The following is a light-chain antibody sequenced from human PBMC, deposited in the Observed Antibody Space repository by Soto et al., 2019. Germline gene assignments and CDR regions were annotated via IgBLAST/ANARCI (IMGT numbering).Light chain of an antibody. CDR1: QDVRGA. J-gene: IGKJ5*01. V-gene: IGKV1-13*02. CDR3: QHFNSYPIT. Sequence: AIQLTQSPSSLSASVGDRVTITCRASQDVRGALAWYQQKPGKAPKILIYDVSVLESGVPTRFSGSGSGTDFTLTITSLQPVDFSTYYCQHFNSYPITFGQGTRLEIK. CDR2: DVS.